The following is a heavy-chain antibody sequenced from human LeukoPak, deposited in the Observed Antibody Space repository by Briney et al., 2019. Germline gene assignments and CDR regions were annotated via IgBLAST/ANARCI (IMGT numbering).Heavy chain of an antibody. J-gene: IGHJ4*02. V-gene: IGHV3-21*01. CDR3: ARSYDSSEFDY. CDR2: ISSSSGYI. Sequence: PGGSLRLSCAASGFTFSSYTMNWVRQAPGKGLEWVSSISSSSGYIYYADSVEGRLTISRDNAKISLYLQMTSLRAEDTAVYYCARSYDSSEFDYWGQGTLVTVSS. D-gene: IGHD3-22*01. CDR1: GFTFSSYT.